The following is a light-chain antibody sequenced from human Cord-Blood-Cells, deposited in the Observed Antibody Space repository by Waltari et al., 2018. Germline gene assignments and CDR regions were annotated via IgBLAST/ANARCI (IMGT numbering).Light chain of an antibody. Sequence: QSALTQPASVSGSPGQSITLSCTGTSRDVGSYNLVSWYQQHPGKAPKLMIYEVSKRPSGVSNRFSGSKSGNTASLTISGLQAEDEADYYCCSYAGSSTNYVFGTGTKVTVL. V-gene: IGLV2-23*02. CDR2: EVS. CDR3: CSYAGSSTNYV. CDR1: SRDVGSYNL. J-gene: IGLJ1*01.